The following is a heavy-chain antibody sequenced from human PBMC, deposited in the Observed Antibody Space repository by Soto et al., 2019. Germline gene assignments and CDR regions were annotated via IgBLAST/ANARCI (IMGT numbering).Heavy chain of an antibody. V-gene: IGHV1-24*01. J-gene: IGHJ1*01. CDR2: FDPEDGET. CDR1: GYTLTDLS. D-gene: IGHD1-26*01. Sequence: ASVKVSCKVSGYTLTDLSMHWVRQAPGKGLEWMGGFDPEDGETIYAQKFQGRVTMTEDTSTDTAYMELSSLRSEDTAVYYCATDRWDPTLFQHWGQGTLVSVSS. CDR3: ATDRWDPTLFQH.